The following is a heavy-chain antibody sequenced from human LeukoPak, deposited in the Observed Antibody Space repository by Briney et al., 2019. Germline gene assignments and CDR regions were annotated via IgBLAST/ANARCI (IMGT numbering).Heavy chain of an antibody. D-gene: IGHD2-2*01. CDR3: ARQLGYCSSTSCYADKVDY. CDR2: IYYSGGT. CDR1: GGSISSSSYY. V-gene: IGHV4-39*01. Sequence: SETLSLTCTVSGGSISSSSYYWGWIRQPPGKGLEWIGSIYYSGGTYYNPSLKSRVTISVDTSKNQFSLKLSSVTAAGTAVYYCARQLGYCSSTSCYADKVDYWGQGTLVTVSS. J-gene: IGHJ4*02.